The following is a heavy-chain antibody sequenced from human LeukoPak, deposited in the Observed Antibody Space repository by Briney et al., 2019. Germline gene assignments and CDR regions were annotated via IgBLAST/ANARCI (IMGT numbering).Heavy chain of an antibody. CDR2: INGDGSRR. J-gene: IGHJ4*02. CDR1: GFIFTSHW. Sequence: TGGSLRLSCAASGFIFTSHWMFWVRQVPGKGLVWVSRINGDGSRREYADSVKGRFTISRDNAKNTLYLQMNSLSAEDTGLYYCVRDPRGDGSSTFGYWGQGTLVTVSS. CDR3: VRDPRGDGSSTFGY. V-gene: IGHV3-74*01. D-gene: IGHD1-26*01.